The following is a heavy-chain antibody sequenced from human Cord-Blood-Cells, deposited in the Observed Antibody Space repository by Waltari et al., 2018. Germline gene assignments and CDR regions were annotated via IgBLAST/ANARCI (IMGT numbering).Heavy chain of an antibody. CDR3: ARDRNSYYYYYYGMDV. Sequence: QVQLQESGPGLVKPSETLSLTCTVSGYSISSGYYWGWIRPPPGKGLDWIGSIYHSGSTYYNPSLKSRVTISVDTSKNQFSLKLSSVTAADTAVYYCARDRNSYYYYYYGMDVWGQGTTVTVSS. J-gene: IGHJ6*02. D-gene: IGHD1-7*01. V-gene: IGHV4-38-2*02. CDR2: IYHSGST. CDR1: GYSISSGYY.